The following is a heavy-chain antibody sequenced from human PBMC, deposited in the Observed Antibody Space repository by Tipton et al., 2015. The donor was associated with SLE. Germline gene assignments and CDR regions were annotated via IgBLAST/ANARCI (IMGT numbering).Heavy chain of an antibody. CDR2: MNPNSGNT. Sequence: QLVQSGAEVKKPGAPVKVSCKASGYTFTSFDINWVRQATGQGLEWMGWMNPNSGNTAYAQKFQGRVTMTRDTSISTAYMELSSLRSEDTAVYYCARAPPQLGFDYWGQGTLVTVSS. CDR1: GYTFTSFD. V-gene: IGHV1-8*01. D-gene: IGHD5-24*01. CDR3: ARAPPQLGFDY. J-gene: IGHJ4*02.